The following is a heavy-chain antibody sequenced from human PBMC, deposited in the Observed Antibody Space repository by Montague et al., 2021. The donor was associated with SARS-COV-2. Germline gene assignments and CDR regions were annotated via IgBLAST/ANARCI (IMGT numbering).Heavy chain of an antibody. J-gene: IGHJ5*02. Sequence: SETLSLTCTVSGGSISSSSYYWGWIRQPPGKGLEWIGSLYYTRSTYYXPSLKSRVTISVDTSKNQFSLKLSSVTAADTAVYYCARDSSSWYYWFDPWGQGTLVTVSS. V-gene: IGHV4-39*01. D-gene: IGHD6-13*01. CDR3: ARDSSSWYYWFDP. CDR1: GGSISSSSYY. CDR2: LYYTRST.